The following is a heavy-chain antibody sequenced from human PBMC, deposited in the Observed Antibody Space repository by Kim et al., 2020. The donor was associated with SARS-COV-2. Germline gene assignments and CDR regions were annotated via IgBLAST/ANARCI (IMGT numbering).Heavy chain of an antibody. CDR1: GFTFSDYY. CDR2: ISSSGNTI. CDR3: ARTASDYYDSSGSPSGVDY. J-gene: IGHJ4*02. D-gene: IGHD3-22*01. V-gene: IGHV3-11*01. Sequence: GGSLRLSCAASGFTFSDYYMSWIRQAPGKGLEWVSYISSSGNTIYYADSVKGRFTISRDNAKNSLYLQMNSLRAEDTAVYYCARTASDYYDSSGSPSGVDYWGQGTLVTVSS.